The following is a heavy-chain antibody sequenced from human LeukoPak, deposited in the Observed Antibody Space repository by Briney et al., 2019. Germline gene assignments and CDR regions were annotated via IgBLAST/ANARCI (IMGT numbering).Heavy chain of an antibody. D-gene: IGHD6-19*01. J-gene: IGHJ4*02. CDR1: GGSISSYY. CDR2: IYYSGST. Sequence: SETLSLTCTVSGGSISSYYWSWIRQHPGKGLEWIGYIYYSGSTNYNPSLKSRVTISVDTSKNQCSLKLSSVTAADTAVYYCARASSGALMWNYFDYWGQGTLVTVSS. CDR3: ARASSGALMWNYFDY. V-gene: IGHV4-59*01.